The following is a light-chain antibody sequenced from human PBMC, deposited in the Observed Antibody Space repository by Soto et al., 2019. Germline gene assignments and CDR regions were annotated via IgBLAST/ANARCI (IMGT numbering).Light chain of an antibody. CDR2: DAT. V-gene: IGKV1-39*01. J-gene: IGKJ1*01. CDR3: QQSYSTLRT. Sequence: DIQMTQSPTSLPASVGDRVTITCRASQSISSYLNWYQQNPGKAPKLLIYDATNLQSGVPSRFSGSGSGTDFTLTISSLQPEDFATYYCQQSYSTLRTFGQGTKVEIK. CDR1: QSISSY.